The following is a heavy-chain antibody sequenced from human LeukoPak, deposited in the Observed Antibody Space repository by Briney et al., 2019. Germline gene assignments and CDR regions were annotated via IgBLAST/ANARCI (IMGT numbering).Heavy chain of an antibody. V-gene: IGHV4-4*07. J-gene: IGHJ3*02. CDR1: GGSISSYY. D-gene: IGHD3-22*01. Sequence: SETLSLTCTVSGGSISSYYWSWIRQPAGKGLEWIGRIYTSGSTNYNPSLKSRVTMSVDTSKNQFSLKLSSVTAADTAVYCCARVRYSSGYYYVRTSDAFDIWGQGTMVTVSS. CDR3: ARVRYSSGYYYVRTSDAFDI. CDR2: IYTSGST.